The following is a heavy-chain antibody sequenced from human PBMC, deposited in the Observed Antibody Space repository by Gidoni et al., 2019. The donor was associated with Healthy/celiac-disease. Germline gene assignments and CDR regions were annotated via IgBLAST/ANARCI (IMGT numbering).Heavy chain of an antibody. CDR3: AIGVGANFVGRTSYYFDY. Sequence: QGQLQQWGAGLLKPSETLSLTCAVYGGSFSGYYWSWIRQPPGKGLEWIGEINHSGSTNYNPSLKRRVTISVDTSKNQFSLKLSSVTAADTAVYYCAIGVGANFVGRTSYYFDYWGQGTLVTVSS. D-gene: IGHD1-26*01. J-gene: IGHJ4*02. CDR2: INHSGST. CDR1: GGSFSGYY. V-gene: IGHV4-34*01.